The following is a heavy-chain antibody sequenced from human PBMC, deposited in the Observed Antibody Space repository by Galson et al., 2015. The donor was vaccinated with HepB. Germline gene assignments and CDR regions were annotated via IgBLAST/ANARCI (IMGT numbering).Heavy chain of an antibody. D-gene: IGHD3-10*01. CDR1: GYTFTSYY. CDR3: ARVGPFPYYYGSGSYPFDY. J-gene: IGHJ4*02. Sequence: SVKVSCKASGYTFTSYYMHWVRQAPGQGLEWMGIINPSGGSTSYAQKFQGRVTMTRDTSTSTVYMELSSLRSEDTAVYYCARVGPFPYYYGSGSYPFDYWGQGTLVTVSS. CDR2: INPSGGST. V-gene: IGHV1-46*03.